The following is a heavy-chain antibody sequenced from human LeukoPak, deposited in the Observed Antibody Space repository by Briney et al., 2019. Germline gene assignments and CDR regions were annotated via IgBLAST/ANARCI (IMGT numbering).Heavy chain of an antibody. CDR1: GFTFDDYA. J-gene: IGHJ4*02. CDR2: INTDGSTT. CDR3: ARGVDY. V-gene: IGHV3-74*01. Sequence: PGRSLRLSCAASGFTFDDYAMHWVRQAPGKGLVWVSRINTDGSTTSYADSVKGRFTISRDNAKNTLYLQMNSLRAEDTAVYYCARGVDYWGQGTLVAVSS.